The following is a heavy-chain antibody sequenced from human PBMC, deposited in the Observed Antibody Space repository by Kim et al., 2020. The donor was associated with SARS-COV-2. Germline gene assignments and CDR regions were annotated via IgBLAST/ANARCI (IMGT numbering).Heavy chain of an antibody. D-gene: IGHD2-15*01. J-gene: IGHJ5*02. V-gene: IGHV4-31*03. CDR3: ARGWGHFGFGMVGWFDP. Sequence: SETLSLTCTVSGGSISSGGYYWSWVRQRPEKGLEWIGYIYKSKSTYYNPSLKSRLTISMDTSKNQFSLDLGSVTAADTAVYFCARGWGHFGFGMVGWFDP. CDR1: GGSISSGGYY. CDR2: IYKSKST.